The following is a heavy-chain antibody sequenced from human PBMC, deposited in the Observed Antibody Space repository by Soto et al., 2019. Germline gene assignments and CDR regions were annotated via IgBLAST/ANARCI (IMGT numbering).Heavy chain of an antibody. CDR3: ARALSNYEDY. CDR2: IIPIFGTA. J-gene: IGHJ4*02. V-gene: IGHV1-69*06. Sequence: RASVKVSCKASGGTFSSYAISWVRQAPGQGLEWMGGIIPIFGTANYAQKFQGRVTITADKPTSTAYMELSSLRSEDTAVYYCARALSNYEDYWGQGTVVTSPQ. CDR1: GGTFSSYA. D-gene: IGHD4-4*01.